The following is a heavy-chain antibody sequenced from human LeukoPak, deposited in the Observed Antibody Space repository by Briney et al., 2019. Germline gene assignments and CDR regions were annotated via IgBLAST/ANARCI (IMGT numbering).Heavy chain of an antibody. D-gene: IGHD2-8*01. CDR2: IYTSGST. V-gene: IGHV4-61*02. J-gene: IGHJ6*03. CDR3: ARGAIVLMVYTGYYMDV. CDR1: GGSISSGSYY. Sequence: SETLSLTCTVSGGSISSGSYYWSWIRQPAGKGLEWIGRIYTSGSTNYNPSLKGRVTISVDTSKNQFSLKLSSVTAADTAVYYCARGAIVLMVYTGYYMDVWGKGTTVTVSS.